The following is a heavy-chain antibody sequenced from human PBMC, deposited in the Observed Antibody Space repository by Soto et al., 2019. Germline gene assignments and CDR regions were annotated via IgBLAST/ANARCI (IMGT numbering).Heavy chain of an antibody. CDR1: GGSFSGYY. D-gene: IGHD5-18*01. CDR2: INHSGST. V-gene: IGHV4-34*01. Sequence: SETLSLTCAVYGGSFSGYYWSWIRRPPGKGLEWIGEINHSGSTNYNPSLKSRVTISVDTSKNQFSLKLSSVTAADTAVYYCARVKGGGYSYGYFIDYWGQGTLVTVSS. J-gene: IGHJ4*02. CDR3: ARVKGGGYSYGYFIDY.